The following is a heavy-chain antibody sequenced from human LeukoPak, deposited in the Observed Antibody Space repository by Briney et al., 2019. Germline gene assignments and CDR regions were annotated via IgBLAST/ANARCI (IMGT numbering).Heavy chain of an antibody. Sequence: GGSQRLSCVAPGFRFDDYGMHWVRQAPGKGLEWVSGISWNSGSIGYAGSVKGRFTISRDNAKNSLYLQMNSLRPEDTALYYCAKGGTGYHDAFDIWGQGTVVTVSS. CDR2: ISWNSGSI. D-gene: IGHD3/OR15-3a*01. J-gene: IGHJ3*02. CDR1: GFRFDDYG. V-gene: IGHV3-9*01. CDR3: AKGGTGYHDAFDI.